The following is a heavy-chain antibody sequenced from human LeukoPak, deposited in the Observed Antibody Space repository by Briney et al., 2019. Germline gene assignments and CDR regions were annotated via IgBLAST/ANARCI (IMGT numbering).Heavy chain of an antibody. CDR2: IKSKTDGGTT. D-gene: IGHD5-18*01. V-gene: IGHV3-15*01. J-gene: IGHJ4*02. Sequence: GGSLRLSCAASGFTFSNAWMSWVRQAPGKGLEWVGRIKSKTDGGTTDYAAPVKGRFTISRDDSKNTLYLQMNSLRAEDTAVYYCARVTQYSYGHFDYWGQGTLVTVSS. CDR1: GFTFSNAW. CDR3: ARVTQYSYGHFDY.